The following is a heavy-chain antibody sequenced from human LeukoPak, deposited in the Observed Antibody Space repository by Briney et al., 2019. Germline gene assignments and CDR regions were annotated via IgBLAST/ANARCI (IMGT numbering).Heavy chain of an antibody. V-gene: IGHV4-39*07. CDR2: IYYSGST. D-gene: IGHD6-13*01. J-gene: IGHJ4*02. Sequence: SETLSLTCTVSGGSISSSSYYWGWIRQPPGKGLEWIGSIYYSGSTYYNPSLKSRLTISVGTSKNQFSLKLSSVTAADTAVYYCAREGDIAAAGTFDCWGQGTLVTVPS. CDR1: GGSISSSSYY. CDR3: AREGDIAAAGTFDC.